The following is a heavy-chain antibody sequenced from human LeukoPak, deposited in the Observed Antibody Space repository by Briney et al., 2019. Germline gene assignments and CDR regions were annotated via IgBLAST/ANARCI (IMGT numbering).Heavy chain of an antibody. D-gene: IGHD5-24*01. V-gene: IGHV3-53*01. J-gene: IGHJ4*02. CDR3: AREGDGYNFGKDY. CDR1: GFTLSSNY. Sequence: PGGSLTLSCAASGFTLSSNYMRWVRQAPGKGLAWVSVIYSGGSTYYADSVKGRFTISRDTSKNTLYLHMNSLRAVDTAVYYCAREGDGYNFGKDYWGQGTLVSVSS. CDR2: IYSGGST.